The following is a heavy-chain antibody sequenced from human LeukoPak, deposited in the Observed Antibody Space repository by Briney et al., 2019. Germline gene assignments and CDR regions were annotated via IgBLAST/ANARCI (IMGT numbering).Heavy chain of an antibody. V-gene: IGHV1-2*02. CDR3: ARSQWLIDASIDY. CDR1: GYTXTGYY. CDR2: INPTSGGT. Sequence: GASVKVSCKASGYTXTGYYMHWVRQAPGQGLEWMGWINPTSGGTKYAQKFQGRVTMTRDTSISTAYMELSRLRSDDTAVYYCARSQWLIDASIDYWGQGTLVTVSS. J-gene: IGHJ4*02. D-gene: IGHD6-19*01.